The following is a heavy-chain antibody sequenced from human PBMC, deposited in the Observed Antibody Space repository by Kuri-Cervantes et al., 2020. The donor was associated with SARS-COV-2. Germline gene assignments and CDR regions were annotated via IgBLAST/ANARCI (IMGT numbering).Heavy chain of an antibody. V-gene: IGHV3-53*01. J-gene: IGHJ4*02. Sequence: GESLKISCAASGFTVSSNYMSWVRQAPGKGLEWVSVIYSGGSTYYADSVKGRFTISRGNSKNTLYLQMNSLRAEDTAVYYCARLLARILSYHHSLVVYYFDYWGQGPLVTVSS. CDR1: GFTVSSNY. CDR2: IYSGGST. CDR3: ARLLARILSYHHSLVVYYFDY. D-gene: IGHD2-2*01.